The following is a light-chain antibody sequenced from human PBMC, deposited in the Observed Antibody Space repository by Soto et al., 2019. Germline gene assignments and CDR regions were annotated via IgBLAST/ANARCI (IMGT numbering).Light chain of an antibody. J-gene: IGKJ2*01. CDR2: GAS. CDR1: QSVSSSY. V-gene: IGKV3-20*01. CDR3: QQYGSSPRRYT. Sequence: EIVLTQSPGTLSLSPGERATLSCRASQSVSSSYLAWYQQKPGQAPRLLIYGASSRATGIPDRFSGSGSGTDFTLTISRLAPEDFAVYYCQQYGSSPRRYTFGQGTKLGIK.